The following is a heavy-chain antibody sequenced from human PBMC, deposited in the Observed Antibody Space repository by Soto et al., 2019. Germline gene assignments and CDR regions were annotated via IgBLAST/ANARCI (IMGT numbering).Heavy chain of an antibody. CDR2: ISAYNGNT. CDR1: GYTFTSYG. Sequence: ASVKVSCKASGYTFTSYGISWVRQAPGQGLEWMGWISAYNGNTNYAQKLQGRVTMTTDTSTSTAYMELRSLRSDDTAVYYCACLWICQVIEDWFDPWCQGTLVTVSS. CDR3: ACLWICQVIEDWFDP. J-gene: IGHJ5*02. V-gene: IGHV1-18*01. D-gene: IGHD5-12*01.